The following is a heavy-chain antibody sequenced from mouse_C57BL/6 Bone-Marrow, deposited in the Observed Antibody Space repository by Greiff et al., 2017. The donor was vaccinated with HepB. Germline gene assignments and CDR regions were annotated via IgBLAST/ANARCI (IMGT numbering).Heavy chain of an antibody. D-gene: IGHD1-1*02. CDR2: IDPEDGET. CDR1: GFNIKDYY. Sequence: VQLKQSGAELVKPGASVKLSCTASGFNIKDYYLHWVKQRTEQGLEWIGRIDPEDGETKYAPKFQGKATITADTSSNTAYLQLSSLTSEDTAVYYCARARLLRWLFAYWGQGTLVTVSA. J-gene: IGHJ3*01. CDR3: ARARLLRWLFAY. V-gene: IGHV14-2*01.